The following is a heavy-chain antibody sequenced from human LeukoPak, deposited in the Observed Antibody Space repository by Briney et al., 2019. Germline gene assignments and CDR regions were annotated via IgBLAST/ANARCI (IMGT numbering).Heavy chain of an antibody. Sequence: ASVKVSCKASGYTFTNYGISWVRQAPGQGLEWMGWISAYSGNTNYAQKLQGRVTMTTDTSTSTAYMELRSLRSDDTAVYYCARERSGWYVDYWGQGTLVTVSS. J-gene: IGHJ4*02. V-gene: IGHV1-18*01. CDR2: ISAYSGNT. D-gene: IGHD6-19*01. CDR1: GYTFTNYG. CDR3: ARERSGWYVDY.